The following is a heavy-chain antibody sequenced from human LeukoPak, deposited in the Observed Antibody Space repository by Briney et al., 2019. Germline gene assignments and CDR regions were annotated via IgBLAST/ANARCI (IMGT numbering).Heavy chain of an antibody. CDR2: IYHSGST. Sequence: PPETLSLTCAVSGGSISSGGYSWSWIRQPPGKGLEWIGYIYHSGSTYYNPSLKSRVTMSVDTSRNHLSLRLGSVTAADTAVYYCVKDITDWYFDLWGRGALVTVSS. CDR3: VKDITDWYFDL. CDR1: GGSISSGGYS. J-gene: IGHJ2*01. V-gene: IGHV4-30-2*01.